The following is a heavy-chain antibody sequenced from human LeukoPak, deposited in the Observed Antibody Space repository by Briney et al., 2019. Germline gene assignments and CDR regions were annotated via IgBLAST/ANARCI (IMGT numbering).Heavy chain of an antibody. CDR1: GFTFSSYS. V-gene: IGHV3-21*04. J-gene: IGHJ4*02. CDR3: ARTGYGDYYFDY. D-gene: IGHD4-17*01. CDR2: ISSSSSYI. Sequence: PGGSLRLSCAASGFTFSSYSMNWVRQAPGKGLEWVSSISSSSSYIYYADSVKGRFTISRDNAKNSLYLQMNSLRAEDTALYYCARTGYGDYYFDYWGQGTLVTVSS.